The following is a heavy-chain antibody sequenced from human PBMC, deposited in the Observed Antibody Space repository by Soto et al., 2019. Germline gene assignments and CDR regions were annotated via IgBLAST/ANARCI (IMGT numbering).Heavy chain of an antibody. CDR1: GFTFSSYE. J-gene: IGHJ6*02. CDR2: IRSSGSTI. Sequence: PGGSLRLSCAASGFTFSSYEMNWVRQAPGKGLEWVSYIRSSGSTIYCADSVKGRFTISRDNAKNSLYLQMNSLRAEDTAVYYCARDRDSSGYYGYQYYGMDVWGQGTTVTVSS. CDR3: ARDRDSSGYYGYQYYGMDV. D-gene: IGHD3-22*01. V-gene: IGHV3-48*03.